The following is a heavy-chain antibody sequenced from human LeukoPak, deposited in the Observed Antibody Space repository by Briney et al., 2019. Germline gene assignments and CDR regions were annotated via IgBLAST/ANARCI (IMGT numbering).Heavy chain of an antibody. CDR1: GYSISSGYY. D-gene: IGHD5-12*01. Sequence: SETLSLTCTVSGYSISSGYYWGWIRQPPGKGLEWIRSIYHSGSTYYNPSLKSRVTISVDTSKNQFSLKLSSVTAADTAVYYCARDPVATGAGYFDYWGQGTLVTVSS. CDR3: ARDPVATGAGYFDY. CDR2: IYHSGST. V-gene: IGHV4-38-2*02. J-gene: IGHJ4*02.